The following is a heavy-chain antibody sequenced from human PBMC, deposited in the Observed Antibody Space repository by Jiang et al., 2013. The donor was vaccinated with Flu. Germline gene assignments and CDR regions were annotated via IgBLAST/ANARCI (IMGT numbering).Heavy chain of an antibody. CDR2: VFPSGTS. Sequence: GPGLVKPSETLSLTCTISGGSISLHYWSWIRQPAGKGLEWIGRVFPSGTSTTAPPQESSLHGSGHVQEAIVPDSEVCDRADTATYYCARGVPLAAGFEDVWGQGIQVIVSS. V-gene: IGHV4-4*07. CDR1: GGSISLHY. CDR3: ARGVPLAAGFEDV. J-gene: IGHJ4*02. D-gene: IGHD3-9*01.